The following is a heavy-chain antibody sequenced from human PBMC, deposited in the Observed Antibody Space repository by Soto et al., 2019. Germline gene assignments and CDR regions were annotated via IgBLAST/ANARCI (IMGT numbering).Heavy chain of an antibody. J-gene: IGHJ4*02. V-gene: IGHV3-30*03. CDR2: ISYDGSNK. CDR3: SRGGATNFDY. D-gene: IGHD1-26*01. Sequence: VAVISYDGSNKYYADSVKGRFTISRDNSKNTLYLQMNSLRAEDTAVYYCSRGGATNFDYWGQGTLVTVSS.